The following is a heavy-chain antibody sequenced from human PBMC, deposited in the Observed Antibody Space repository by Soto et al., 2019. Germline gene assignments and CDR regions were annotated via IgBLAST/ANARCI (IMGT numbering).Heavy chain of an antibody. D-gene: IGHD1-1*01. Sequence: ASLKVSCKAYGYTFTSYAMHWVRQAPGQRLEWMGWINAGNGNTKYSQKFQGRVTITRDTSASTAYMELSSLKASDTAMYYCVKRLRHVTIPGPWFDPWGQGTLVTVS. J-gene: IGHJ5*02. CDR3: VKRLRHVTIPGPWFDP. CDR2: INAGNGNT. CDR1: GYTFTSYA. V-gene: IGHV1-3*01.